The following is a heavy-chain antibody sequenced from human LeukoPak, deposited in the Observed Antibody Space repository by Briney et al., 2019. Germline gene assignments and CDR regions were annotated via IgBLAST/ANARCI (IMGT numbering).Heavy chain of an antibody. CDR2: ISGSGDRT. Sequence: GGSLRLSCAASGFTFRSYAMSWVRQAPGKGLEWVSAISGSGDRTYYADSVKGRFTISRDNSKNTLYVQMNSLRAEDTAIYYCAKALPDGGSLDYWGQGTLVTVSS. V-gene: IGHV3-23*01. D-gene: IGHD4-23*01. J-gene: IGHJ4*02. CDR1: GFTFRSYA. CDR3: AKALPDGGSLDY.